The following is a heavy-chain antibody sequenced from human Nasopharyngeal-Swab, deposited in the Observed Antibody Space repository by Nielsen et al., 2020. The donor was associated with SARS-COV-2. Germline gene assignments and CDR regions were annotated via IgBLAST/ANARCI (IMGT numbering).Heavy chain of an antibody. CDR1: GFTVSRYG. CDR3: ARDGPNWNLDY. CDR2: IRPGGDSR. D-gene: IGHD1-1*01. Sequence: GESLKISCAASGFTVSRYGFHRVRQAPGKGLEWVAVIRPGGDSRIYGDSMKGRFAVSRDNSKNTLYLQIDDLRSEDTAVYYCARDGPNWNLDYWGQGTLVTVSS. V-gene: IGHV3-33*01. J-gene: IGHJ4*02.